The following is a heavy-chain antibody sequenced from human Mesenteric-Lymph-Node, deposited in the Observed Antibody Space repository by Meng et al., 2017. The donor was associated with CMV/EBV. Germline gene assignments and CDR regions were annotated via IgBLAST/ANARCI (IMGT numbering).Heavy chain of an antibody. J-gene: IGHJ4*02. CDR3: ARFSRTGAYYFDY. Sequence: GESLKISCAASGFTFPNYAMHWVRQAPGKGLEWVAVISYDGSNKYYADSVKGRFTISRDNAKNSLYLQMNSLRAEDTAVYYCARFSRTGAYYFDYWGQGTLVTVSS. CDR1: GFTFPNYA. V-gene: IGHV3-30-3*01. D-gene: IGHD2/OR15-2a*01. CDR2: ISYDGSNK.